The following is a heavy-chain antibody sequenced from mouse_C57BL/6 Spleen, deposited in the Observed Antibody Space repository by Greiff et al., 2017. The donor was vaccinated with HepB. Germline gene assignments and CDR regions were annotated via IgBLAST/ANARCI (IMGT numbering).Heavy chain of an antibody. V-gene: IGHV1-69*01. CDR1: GYTFTSYW. CDR3: ARGYYGSSSAMDY. D-gene: IGHD1-1*01. CDR2: IDPSDSYT. J-gene: IGHJ4*01. Sequence: VQLQQSGAELVMPGASVKLSCKASGYTFTSYWMHWVKQRPGQGLEWIGEIDPSDSYTNYNQKFKGKSTLTVDKSSSTAYMQLSSLTSEDSAVYYCARGYYGSSSAMDYWGQGTSVTVSS.